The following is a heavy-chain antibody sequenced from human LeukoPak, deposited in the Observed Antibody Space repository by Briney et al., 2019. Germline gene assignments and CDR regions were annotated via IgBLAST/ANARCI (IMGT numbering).Heavy chain of an antibody. V-gene: IGHV3-72*01. CDR1: GYTFSDHY. CDR3: ARWRSGSCSD. Sequence: PGGSLRLSCAVPGYTFSDHYIDWVRQAPGKGLEWVGQARNKANNYATEYAASVKDRFTISRDDSRKSVYLQMDSPKTEDTAVYYCARWRSGSCSDWGQGTRVTVSS. D-gene: IGHD2-15*01. J-gene: IGHJ4*02. CDR2: ARNKANNYAT.